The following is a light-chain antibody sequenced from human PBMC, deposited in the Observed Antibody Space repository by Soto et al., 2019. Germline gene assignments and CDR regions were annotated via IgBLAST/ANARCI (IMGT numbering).Light chain of an antibody. CDR1: SGSVSTSYY. V-gene: IGLV8-61*01. CDR3: VVYLGNGISV. J-gene: IGLJ2*01. Sequence: QTVVTQEPSFSVSPGGTVTLTCGLSSGSVSTSYYPSWYQQTPGQAPRTLIYNTYTRSSGVPDRFSGSILGNKAALTITGAQADDECDYYCVVYLGNGISVFGGGTKLTVL. CDR2: NTY.